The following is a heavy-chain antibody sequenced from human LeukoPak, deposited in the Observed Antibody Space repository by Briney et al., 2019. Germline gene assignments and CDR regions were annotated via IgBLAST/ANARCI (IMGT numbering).Heavy chain of an antibody. CDR2: IFYSGAI. Sequence: SSETLSLTCTVSGDSIRDFFWSWIRQSPGKGLDWIGHIFYSGAIDYNPSLKSRLSISVDTSKNQFSLTLTSVTAADTAVYYCARVRNWNYVFDYWGQGTLVTVSS. J-gene: IGHJ4*02. CDR1: GDSIRDFF. CDR3: ARVRNWNYVFDY. V-gene: IGHV4-59*12. D-gene: IGHD1-7*01.